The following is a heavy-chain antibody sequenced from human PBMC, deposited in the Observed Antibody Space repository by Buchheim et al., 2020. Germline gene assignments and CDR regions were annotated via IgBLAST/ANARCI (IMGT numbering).Heavy chain of an antibody. CDR2: ARNKANSYTT. J-gene: IGHJ4*02. D-gene: IGHD4-23*01. CDR1: GFTFSDRY. CDR3: TRVGNVGNSDYFDY. V-gene: IGHV3-72*01. Sequence: EVQLVESGGGLVQPGGSLRLSCVASGFTFSDRYMDWVRQAPGKGLEWVGRARNKANSYTTEYAASVVRGRFTISRDDSKNSLYLQMSSLKTEDTAVYYCTRVGNVGNSDYFDYWGQGTL.